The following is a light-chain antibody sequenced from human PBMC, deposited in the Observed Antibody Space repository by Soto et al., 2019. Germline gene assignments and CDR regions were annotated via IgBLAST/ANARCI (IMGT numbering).Light chain of an antibody. Sequence: SYELTQPPSVSVAPGKTASISCGGNDIGSKGVHWYQQKPGQAPVLVIYSDTDLPPVITERFSGSNYANLATLTISRVEAGDEADYYCQVWDSGSSHVVFGGGTKLTVL. CDR2: SDT. V-gene: IGLV3-21*01. CDR3: QVWDSGSSHVV. CDR1: DIGSKG. J-gene: IGLJ2*01.